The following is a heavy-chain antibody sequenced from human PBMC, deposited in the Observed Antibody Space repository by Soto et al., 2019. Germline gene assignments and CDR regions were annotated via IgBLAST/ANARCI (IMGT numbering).Heavy chain of an antibody. D-gene: IGHD3-3*01. V-gene: IGHV4-59*01. CDR1: GGSISSYY. J-gene: IGHJ5*02. Sequence: ETLSLTCTVSGGSISSYYWSWIRQPPGKGLEWIGYIYYSGSTNYNPSLKSRVTISVDTSKNQFSLKLSSVTAADTAVYYCARKDDFWSGYYPWGRGTLVTVSS. CDR3: ARKDDFWSGYYP. CDR2: IYYSGST.